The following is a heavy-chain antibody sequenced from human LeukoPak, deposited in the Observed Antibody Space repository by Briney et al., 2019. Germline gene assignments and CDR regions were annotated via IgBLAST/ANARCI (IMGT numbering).Heavy chain of an antibody. CDR2: ISGSGTKT. CDR3: ARGRRIGTNLYYFDF. CDR1: GFTFSTYA. Sequence: TGGSLRLSCAASGFTFSTYAINWVRQAPGRGLEWVSGISGSGTKTYSADSVKGRFTTSRDNSKNTVYLQMNSLRAEDTAVYFCARGRRIGTNLYYFDFWGQGAPVTVSS. V-gene: IGHV3-23*01. D-gene: IGHD1-14*01. J-gene: IGHJ4*02.